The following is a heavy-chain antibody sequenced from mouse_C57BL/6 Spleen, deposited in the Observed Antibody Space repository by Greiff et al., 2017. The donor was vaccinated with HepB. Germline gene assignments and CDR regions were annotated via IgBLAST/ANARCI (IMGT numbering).Heavy chain of an antibody. Sequence: EVQRVESGGDLVKPGGSLKLSCAASGFTFSSYGMSWVRQTPDKRLEWVATISSGGSYTYYPDSVKGRFTISRDNAKNTLYLQMSSLKSEDTAMYYCARHEELLFAYWGQGTLVTVSA. CDR2: ISSGGSYT. J-gene: IGHJ3*01. CDR3: ARHEELLFAY. CDR1: GFTFSSYG. V-gene: IGHV5-6*01.